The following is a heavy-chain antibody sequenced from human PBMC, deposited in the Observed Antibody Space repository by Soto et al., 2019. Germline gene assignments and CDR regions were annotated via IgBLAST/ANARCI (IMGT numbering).Heavy chain of an antibody. D-gene: IGHD3-10*01. V-gene: IGHV4-39*01. CDR3: ARPEPSGALVLGDAFDI. J-gene: IGHJ3*02. CDR2: IYYSGST. CDR1: GGSISRSSHY. Sequence: QLQLQESGPGLVKPSETLSLTCTVSGGSISRSSHYWGWIRQAPGKGLEWIGSIYYSGSTYYNPSLKSRVTISVDTSKNQFSLNLNSGTAADTSVYFCARPEPSGALVLGDAFDIWGQGTMVTVSS.